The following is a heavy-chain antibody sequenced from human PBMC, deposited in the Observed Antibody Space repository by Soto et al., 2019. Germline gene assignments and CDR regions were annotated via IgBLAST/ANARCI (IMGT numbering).Heavy chain of an antibody. CDR1: GGSFSGHY. V-gene: IGHV4-34*01. Sequence: VQLQQWGAGLLKPSETLSLTCAVYGGSFSGHYWTWIRQPPGKGLEWIGEINYTGSTNYNPSLKSRVTISVDMSQKQFSLKLSSVTAADTAVFYCARCRLIPAVVPDYYYYHGMDVWGQGSTVTVSS. D-gene: IGHD2-2*01. CDR3: ARCRLIPAVVPDYYYYHGMDV. J-gene: IGHJ6*02. CDR2: INYTGST.